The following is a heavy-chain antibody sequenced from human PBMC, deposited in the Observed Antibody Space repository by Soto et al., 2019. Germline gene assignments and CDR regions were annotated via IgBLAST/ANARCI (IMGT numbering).Heavy chain of an antibody. V-gene: IGHV4-30-2*01. CDR1: GGSISSGGYS. J-gene: IGHJ5*02. CDR3: ARAYDSSGYYPNWFEP. CDR2: IYHSGST. D-gene: IGHD3-22*01. Sequence: PSETLSLTCAVSGGSISSGGYSWSWIRQPPGKGLEWIGYIYHSGSTYYNPSLKSRVTISVDRSKNQFSLKLSSVTAADTAVYYCARAYDSSGYYPNWFEPWGQGTLVTVSS.